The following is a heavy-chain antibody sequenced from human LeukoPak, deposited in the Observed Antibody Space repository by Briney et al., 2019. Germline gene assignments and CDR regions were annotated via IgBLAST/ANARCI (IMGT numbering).Heavy chain of an antibody. D-gene: IGHD1-14*01. Sequence: HPGGCLRLSCAASGFTVITNDMTWVRQAPGKGLEWVSVLYSDGNTKYADSVQGRFTISRDNSKNTLYLEMNSRSPDDTAVYYCARGVEPLAANSLAYWGQGTLVTVSS. CDR3: ARGVEPLAANSLAY. CDR2: LYSDGNT. CDR1: GFTVITND. V-gene: IGHV3-53*01. J-gene: IGHJ4*02.